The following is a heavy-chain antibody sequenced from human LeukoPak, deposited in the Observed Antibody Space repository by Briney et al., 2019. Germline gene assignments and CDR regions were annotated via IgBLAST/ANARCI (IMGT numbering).Heavy chain of an antibody. D-gene: IGHD1-26*01. J-gene: IGHJ4*02. CDR3: ARATRELRGSIWGDLDY. CDR2: ISAYNGNT. V-gene: IGHV1-18*01. CDR1: GYTFSRYG. Sequence: ASVKVSCKASGYTFSRYGISWVRQAPGQGLEWTAWISAYNGNTKYAQKVQGRVTMTTDTSTSTAYMELRSLRSDDTAVYYCARATRELRGSIWGDLDYWGQGTLVTVSS.